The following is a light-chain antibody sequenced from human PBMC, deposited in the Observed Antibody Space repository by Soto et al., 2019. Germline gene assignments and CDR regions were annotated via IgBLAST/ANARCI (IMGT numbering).Light chain of an antibody. CDR1: QRVSSN. V-gene: IGKV3-15*01. J-gene: IGKJ1*01. CDR3: QQYNNWLGT. Sequence: EIVMTQSPATLSVSPGERATLSCSASQRVSSNLAWYQQKPGQAPRLLIYGASTRATGIPARFSGSGSGTEFTLTISSLQSEDFAVYYCQQYNNWLGTFGQGTKVDIK. CDR2: GAS.